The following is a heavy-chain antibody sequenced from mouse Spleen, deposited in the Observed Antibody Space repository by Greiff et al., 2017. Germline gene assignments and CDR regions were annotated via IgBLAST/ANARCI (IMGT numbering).Heavy chain of an antibody. Sequence: EVKLMESGGGLVKPGGSLKLSCAASGFTFSSYAMSWVRQTPEKRLEWVATISSGGSYTYYPDSVKGRFTISRDNAKNTLYLQMSSLRSEDTAMYYCARQGITTVGYFDYWGQGTTLTVSS. CDR1: GFTFSSYA. CDR3: ARQGITTVGYFDY. J-gene: IGHJ2*01. D-gene: IGHD1-1*01. V-gene: IGHV5-9-3*01. CDR2: ISSGGSYT.